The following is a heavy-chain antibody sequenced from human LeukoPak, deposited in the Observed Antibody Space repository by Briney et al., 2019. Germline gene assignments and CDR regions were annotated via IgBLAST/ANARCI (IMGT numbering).Heavy chain of an antibody. J-gene: IGHJ4*02. CDR2: IYTSGST. CDR1: GGSISSGSYY. D-gene: IGHD4-23*01. Sequence: SETLSLTCTVSGGSISSGSYYWSWLRQPAGKGLEWIGRIYTSGSTIYNPSLKSRVTISVDTSNNQFSLKLSSVTAADAAVYYCARAFYGGNSYYFDFWGQGTLVTVSS. V-gene: IGHV4-61*02. CDR3: ARAFYGGNSYYFDF.